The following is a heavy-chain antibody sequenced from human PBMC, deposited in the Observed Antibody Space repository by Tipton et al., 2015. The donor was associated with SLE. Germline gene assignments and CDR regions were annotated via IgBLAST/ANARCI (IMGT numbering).Heavy chain of an antibody. Sequence: SLRLSCAASGFTFSAYHMSWVRQAPGKGLEWVSSITGDSDSVYYADSVRGRFTISRDNAKDSLFLQMNSLRVEDTGVYFCASDFWTDCWGPGTQVAVSS. CDR1: GFTFSAYH. J-gene: IGHJ4*02. CDR2: ITGDSDSV. D-gene: IGHD3/OR15-3a*01. V-gene: IGHV3-21*03. CDR3: ASDFWTDC.